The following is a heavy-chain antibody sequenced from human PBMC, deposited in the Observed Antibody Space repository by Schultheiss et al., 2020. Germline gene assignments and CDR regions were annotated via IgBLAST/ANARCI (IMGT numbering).Heavy chain of an antibody. CDR1: GGSISTYY. D-gene: IGHD3-3*01. CDR2: IYNSGST. CDR3: ARGEGGVTIFGVVILRFDP. V-gene: IGHV4-59*01. J-gene: IGHJ5*02. Sequence: PATLSLTCTVSGGSISTYYWSWIRQPPGKGLEWIGHIYNSGSTNYNPSLKSRVNISVDTSKSQFSLRLSSVTVADTAVYYCARGEGGVTIFGVVILRFDPWGQGTLVTVSS.